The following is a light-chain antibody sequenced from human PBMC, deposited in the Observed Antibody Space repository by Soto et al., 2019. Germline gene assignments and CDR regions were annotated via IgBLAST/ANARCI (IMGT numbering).Light chain of an antibody. J-gene: IGLJ2*01. Sequence: QSAVTQPPSVSGAPGQTVTISCTGSSSNIGAGYDVHWYQQFPGTAPKLLISGSNNRPSGVPDRFSGSKSGTSASLAINGLQTEDEANYYCQSFDLSLSAVLLGGGTKLTVL. CDR3: QSFDLSLSAVL. V-gene: IGLV1-40*01. CDR2: GSN. CDR1: SSNIGAGYD.